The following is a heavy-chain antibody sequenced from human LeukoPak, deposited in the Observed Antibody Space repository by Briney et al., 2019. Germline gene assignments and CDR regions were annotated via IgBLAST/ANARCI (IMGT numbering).Heavy chain of an antibody. CDR2: INQGGSEK. D-gene: IGHD2-2*01. Sequence: GGNLSLSCVASEFIFSNYWMSWLRQGPGEGPEWVANINQGGSEKYYVDSVRGRFTISRDKAKKSLDLQMNSLRVEDTVTYYCARLAVPPGNRGWYYEHWGQGTLVTVSS. CDR3: ARLAVPPGNRGWYYEH. V-gene: IGHV3-7*03. J-gene: IGHJ4*02. CDR1: EFIFSNYW.